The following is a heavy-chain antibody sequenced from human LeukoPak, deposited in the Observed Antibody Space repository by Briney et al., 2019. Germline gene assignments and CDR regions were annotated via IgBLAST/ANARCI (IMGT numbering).Heavy chain of an antibody. V-gene: IGHV4-34*01. CDR2: VSHDGDT. J-gene: IGHJ5*02. Sequence: PSETLSLTCGVSGMSLSDYYWTWIRQSPGKGLEWIGEVSHDGDTNYNPSLKSRVTISVDTSKNQFSLKLSSVTAADTAVYYCARGLYYYGSGSPWGQGTLVTVSS. CDR3: ARGLYYYGSGSP. CDR1: GMSLSDYY. D-gene: IGHD3-10*01.